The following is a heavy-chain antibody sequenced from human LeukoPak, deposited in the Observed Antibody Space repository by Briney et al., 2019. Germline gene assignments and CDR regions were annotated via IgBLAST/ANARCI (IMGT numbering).Heavy chain of an antibody. Sequence: GASVKVSCMASGYTFTSYGISWVRQAPGQGLEWMGWISAYNGDTNYAQKLQGRVTMTTDTSTSTAYMELRGLRSDDTAVYYCARDQAATNTQVRFCLDWGQGTLVTVSS. J-gene: IGHJ4*02. CDR3: ARDQAATNTQVRFCLD. D-gene: IGHD3-9*01. CDR1: GYTFTSYG. CDR2: ISAYNGDT. V-gene: IGHV1-18*01.